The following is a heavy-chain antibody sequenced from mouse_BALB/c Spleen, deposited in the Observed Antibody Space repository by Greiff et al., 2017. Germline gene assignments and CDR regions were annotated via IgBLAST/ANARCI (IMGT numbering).Heavy chain of an antibody. V-gene: IGHV1S137*01. CDR3: ARDYGRYFDV. J-gene: IGHJ1*01. CDR2: ISTYYGDD. D-gene: IGHD1-1*01. CDR1: GYTFTDYA. Sequence: VQLQESGAELVRPGVSVKISCKGSGYTFTDYAMHWVKQSHAKSLEWIGVISTYYGDDSYNQKFKGKATMTVDKSSSTAYMELARLTSEDSAIYYCARDYGRYFDVWGAGTTVTVSA.